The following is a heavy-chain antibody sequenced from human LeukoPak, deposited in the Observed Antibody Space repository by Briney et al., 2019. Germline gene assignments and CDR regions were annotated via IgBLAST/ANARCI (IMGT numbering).Heavy chain of an antibody. D-gene: IGHD2-2*01. Sequence: PGGSLRLSCAASGFTFSSYWMSWVRQAPGKGLEWVANIKQDGSEKYYVDSVKGRFTISRDNAKNSLYLQMNSLRAEDTAVYYCSXDCSSTSCLPSDYWGQGTLVTVSS. CDR1: GFTFSSYW. J-gene: IGHJ4*02. CDR2: IKQDGSEK. CDR3: SXDCSSTSCLPSDY. V-gene: IGHV3-7*01.